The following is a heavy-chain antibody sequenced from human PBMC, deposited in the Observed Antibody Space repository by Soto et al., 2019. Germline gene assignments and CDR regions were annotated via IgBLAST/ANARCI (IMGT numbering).Heavy chain of an antibody. CDR2: IIPILGIA. D-gene: IGHD3-22*01. Sequence: QVQLVQSGAEVKKPGSSVKVSCKASGGTFSSYTISWVRQAPGQGLEWMGRIIPILGIATYAQKFQGRVTITADKSTSTAYMELSSLRSEDTAVYYCAREMAYYYDSSGYFYGSFDYWGQGTLVTVSS. V-gene: IGHV1-69*08. J-gene: IGHJ4*02. CDR1: GGTFSSYT. CDR3: AREMAYYYDSSGYFYGSFDY.